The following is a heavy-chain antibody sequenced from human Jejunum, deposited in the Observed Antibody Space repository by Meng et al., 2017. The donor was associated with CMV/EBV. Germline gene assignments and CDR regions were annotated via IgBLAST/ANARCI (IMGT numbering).Heavy chain of an antibody. CDR3: GTGNSGPTHDGF. D-gene: IGHD6-25*01. CDR2: IRSEIDGGKT. V-gene: IGHV3-15*01. Sequence: YGLTYSSACMRGGRQGPGQGQGWVGHIRSEIDGGKTDYAAPVKGRFTISRDESNNTLDLKMSSLKAEDTAVYYCGTGNSGPTHDGFRGQGTLVTVSS. J-gene: IGHJ4*02. CDR1: GLTYSSAC.